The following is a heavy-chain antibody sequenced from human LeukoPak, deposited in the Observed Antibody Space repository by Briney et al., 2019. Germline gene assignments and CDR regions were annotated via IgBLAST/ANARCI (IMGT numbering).Heavy chain of an antibody. CDR3: VKAGQRYDFWRFDY. D-gene: IGHD3-3*01. CDR2: ISGSGGST. J-gene: IGHJ4*02. Sequence: PGGSLRLSCAASGFTFSIYAMIWVRQAPGKGLEWVSSISGSGGSTYFADSVKGRFSISRDNSKNTLFLQMNSLRDEETTVYYCVKAGQRYDFWRFDYWGQGTVVTVSS. CDR1: GFTFSIYA. V-gene: IGHV3-23*01.